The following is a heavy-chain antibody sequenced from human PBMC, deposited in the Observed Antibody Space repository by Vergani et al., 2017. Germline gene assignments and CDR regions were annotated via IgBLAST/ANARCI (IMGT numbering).Heavy chain of an antibody. D-gene: IGHD3-22*01. V-gene: IGHV1-58*01. CDR2: IVVGSGNT. Sequence: QMQLVQSGPEVKKPGTSVKVSCKASGFTFTSSAVQWVRQARGQRLEWIGWIVVGSGNTNYAQKFQERVTITRDMSTSTAYMELSSLRSEDTAVYYCAADAAYYYDSSGYDSWGQGTLVTVSS. CDR1: GFTFTSSA. CDR3: AADAAYYYDSSGYDS. J-gene: IGHJ5*02.